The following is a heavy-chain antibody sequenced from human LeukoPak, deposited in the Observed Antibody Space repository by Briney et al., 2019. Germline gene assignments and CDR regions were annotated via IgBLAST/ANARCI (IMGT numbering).Heavy chain of an antibody. CDR2: ISAYNGNT. V-gene: IGHV1-18*01. D-gene: IGHD3-22*01. CDR1: GYTFIIYG. Sequence: GASVKVSCKASGYTFIIYGISWVRQAPGQGLEWMGWISAYNGNTNYAQKLQGRVTMTTDTSTSTAYMELRSLRSDDTAVYYCAREDIAYYDSSGYYFFEPKGLPIDYWGQGTLVTVSS. J-gene: IGHJ4*02. CDR3: AREDIAYYDSSGYYFFEPKGLPIDY.